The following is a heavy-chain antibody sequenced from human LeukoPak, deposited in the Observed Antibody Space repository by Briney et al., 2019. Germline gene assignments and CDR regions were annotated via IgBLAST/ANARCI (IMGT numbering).Heavy chain of an antibody. J-gene: IGHJ5*02. CDR3: ARGSYDFWSGYYH. CDR1: GGTFSNYS. V-gene: IGHV1-69*13. Sequence: SVKVSCKASGGTFSNYSFTWVRQAPGQGLEWMGGIIPISGKSKYAQKIQGRLTITADESTGTAYMELNSLRSEDTAVYYCARGSYDFWSGYYHWGQGTLVTVSS. CDR2: IIPISGKS. D-gene: IGHD3-3*01.